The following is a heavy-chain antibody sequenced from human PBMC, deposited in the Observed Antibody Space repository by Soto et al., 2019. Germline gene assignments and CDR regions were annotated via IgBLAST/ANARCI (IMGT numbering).Heavy chain of an antibody. CDR2: IYYSGST. D-gene: IGHD3-10*01. CDR3: ARGPHAPREESIWFGELPESPNFDY. V-gene: IGHV4-30-4*01. CDR1: GGSISSGDYY. Sequence: SETLSLTCTVSGGSISSGDYYWSWIRQPPGKGLEWIGYIYYSGSTYYNPSLKSRVTISVDTSKNQFSLKLSSVTAADTAVYYCARGPHAPREESIWFGELPESPNFDYWGQGTLVTVSS. J-gene: IGHJ4*02.